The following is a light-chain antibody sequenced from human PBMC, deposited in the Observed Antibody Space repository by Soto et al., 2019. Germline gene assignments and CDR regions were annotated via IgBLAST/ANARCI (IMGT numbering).Light chain of an antibody. CDR3: QQYNNWLT. J-gene: IGKJ4*01. Sequence: EIVMTQSPATLSLSPGERATLSCRASQSVSSNLAWYQQRPGQAPRLLIYGASTRATGIPARFSGSGSGTEFTITISSLQSEDFAVYYCQQYNNWLTFGGGTKVEIK. CDR2: GAS. V-gene: IGKV3-15*01. CDR1: QSVSSN.